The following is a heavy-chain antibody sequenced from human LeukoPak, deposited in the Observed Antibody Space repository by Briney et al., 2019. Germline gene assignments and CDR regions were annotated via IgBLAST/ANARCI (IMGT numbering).Heavy chain of an antibody. CDR2: IYTSGST. Sequence: SETLSLTCTVSGGSTSSYYWSWIRQPAGKGLEWIGRIYTSGSTNYNPSLKSRVTMSVDTSKNQFSLKLSSVTAADTAVYYCARAPRDGYNYLFDYWGQGTLATVSS. J-gene: IGHJ4*02. CDR3: ARAPRDGYNYLFDY. V-gene: IGHV4-4*07. D-gene: IGHD5-24*01. CDR1: GGSTSSYY.